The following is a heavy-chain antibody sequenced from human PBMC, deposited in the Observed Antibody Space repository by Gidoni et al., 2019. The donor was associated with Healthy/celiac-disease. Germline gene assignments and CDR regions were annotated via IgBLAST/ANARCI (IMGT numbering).Heavy chain of an antibody. CDR3: VKYPSNIAAAGTFDY. CDR2: MSSNGGST. J-gene: IGHJ4*02. V-gene: IGHV3-64D*06. Sequence: EVQLVESGGGLVQPGGSLRLSCSASGFPFRSYAMHWVRQAPGKGMEYVSAMSSNGGSTYYADSVKGRFTISRDNSKNTLYLQMSSLRAEDTAVYYCVKYPSNIAAAGTFDYWGQGTLVTVSS. D-gene: IGHD6-13*01. CDR1: GFPFRSYA.